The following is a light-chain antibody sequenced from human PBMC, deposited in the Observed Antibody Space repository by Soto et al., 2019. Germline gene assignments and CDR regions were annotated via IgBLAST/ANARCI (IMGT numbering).Light chain of an antibody. Sequence: EIVLTQSPGTLSLSPGERATLSCRASQSVSRSYLAWYQQKPGQAPRLLIFAASSRATGIPDRFSGSGSVTDFTLTISRLEPEDFAVYFCQQYGSSPPYTFGQGTKVEI. CDR2: AAS. J-gene: IGKJ2*01. CDR3: QQYGSSPPYT. V-gene: IGKV3-20*01. CDR1: QSVSRSY.